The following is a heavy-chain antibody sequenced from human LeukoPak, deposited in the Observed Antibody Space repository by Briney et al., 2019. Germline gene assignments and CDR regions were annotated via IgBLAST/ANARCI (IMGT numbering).Heavy chain of an antibody. Sequence: GASVTVSCTASGYTFTSYGISWVRQAPGQGLEWMGWISAYNGNTNYAQKLQGRVTMTTDTSTSTAYMELRSLRSDDTAVYYCARDCLSNYYYYYGMDVWGQGTTVTVSS. CDR3: ARDCLSNYYYYYGMDV. J-gene: IGHJ6*02. V-gene: IGHV1-18*01. CDR1: GYTFTSYG. CDR2: ISAYNGNT. D-gene: IGHD4-11*01.